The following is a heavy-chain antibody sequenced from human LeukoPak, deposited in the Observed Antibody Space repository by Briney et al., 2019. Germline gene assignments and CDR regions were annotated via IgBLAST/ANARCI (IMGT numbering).Heavy chain of an antibody. Sequence: SGPTLVHPTQPLTLTCAFSGFSLSTSGMCVSWIRQPPVKALEWLARIDWDDDKYYSTSLKTRLTISKDTSKNQVVLTMTNMDPVDTATYYCARMSGELLQSFDIWGQGTMVAVSS. D-gene: IGHD1-26*01. CDR2: IDWDDDK. CDR3: ARMSGELLQSFDI. V-gene: IGHV2-70*11. J-gene: IGHJ3*02. CDR1: GFSLSTSGMC.